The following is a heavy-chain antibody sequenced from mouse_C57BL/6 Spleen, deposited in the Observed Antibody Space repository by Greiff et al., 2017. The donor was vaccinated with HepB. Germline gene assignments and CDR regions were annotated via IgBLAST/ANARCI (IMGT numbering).Heavy chain of an antibody. CDR2: IDPSDSYT. CDR3: AREGYYYGSRRDYFDY. D-gene: IGHD1-1*01. CDR1: GYTFTSYW. Sequence: QVQLQQPGAELVMPGASVKLSCKASGYTFTSYWMHWVKQSPGQGLEWIGEIDPSDSYTNYNQKFKGKSTLTVDKSSSTAYMQLSSLTSEDSAVYYCAREGYYYGSRRDYFDYWGQGTTLTVSS. V-gene: IGHV1-69*01. J-gene: IGHJ2*01.